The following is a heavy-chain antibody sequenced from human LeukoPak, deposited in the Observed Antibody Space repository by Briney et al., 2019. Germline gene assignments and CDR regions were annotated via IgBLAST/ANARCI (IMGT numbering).Heavy chain of an antibody. D-gene: IGHD6-25*01. Sequence: SETLSLTCTVSGGSINISGYYWCWIRQPPGKGLEWIGSIYYSGRTIYNPSLRSRVTISVDTSKNQFSLNLSSVTAADTAVYYCARSQDVIAATDYWGQGTLVTVSS. CDR1: GGSINISGYY. CDR3: ARSQDVIAATDY. J-gene: IGHJ4*02. CDR2: IYYSGRT. V-gene: IGHV4-39*01.